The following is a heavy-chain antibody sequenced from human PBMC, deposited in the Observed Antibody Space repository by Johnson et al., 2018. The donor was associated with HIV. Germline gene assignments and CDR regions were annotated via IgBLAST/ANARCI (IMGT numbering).Heavy chain of an antibody. CDR1: GFTFSSYW. Sequence: VQLVESGGGLVQPGGSLRLSCAASGFTFSSYWMHWVRQAPGKGLVWVSRINSDGSTTSYADSVKGRFTISRDNAKNTLYLQMNSLRAEDTAVYSCARLQFQLYDPYAFDIWGQGTMVTVS. CDR3: ARLQFQLYDPYAFDI. D-gene: IGHD3-10*01. CDR2: INSDGSTT. V-gene: IGHV3-74*01. J-gene: IGHJ3*02.